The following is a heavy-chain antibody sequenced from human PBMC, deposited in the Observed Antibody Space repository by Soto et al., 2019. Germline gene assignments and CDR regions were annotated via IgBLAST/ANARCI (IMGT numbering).Heavy chain of an antibody. CDR3: ASMGSGGYWFDY. V-gene: IGHV3-64*01. CDR2: ISSNGGST. J-gene: IGHJ4*02. CDR1: GFTFSSYA. D-gene: IGHD3-22*01. Sequence: PGGSLRLSCAASGFTFSSYAMHWVRQAPGKGLEYVSAISSNGGSTYYGNSVKGRFTISRDNSKNTLYLQMGSLRAEDMAVYYCASMGSGGYWFDYWGQGTLVTVSS.